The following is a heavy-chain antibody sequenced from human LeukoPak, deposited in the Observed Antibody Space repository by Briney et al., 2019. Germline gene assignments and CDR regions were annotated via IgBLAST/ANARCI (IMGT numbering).Heavy chain of an antibody. J-gene: IGHJ4*02. CDR1: GITFSNAW. D-gene: IGHD6-19*01. CDR3: TTYSSGSCPF. V-gene: IGHV3-15*01. CDR2: MYRSSNGETT. Sequence: GGSLRLSCAASGITFSNAWMTWVRQAPGKGLEWVGRMYRSSNGETTDSGAPVKGMVTVPRDDPKKTQYLQINSLQTEDTAVYYCTTYSSGSCPFWGQGTLVTVSS.